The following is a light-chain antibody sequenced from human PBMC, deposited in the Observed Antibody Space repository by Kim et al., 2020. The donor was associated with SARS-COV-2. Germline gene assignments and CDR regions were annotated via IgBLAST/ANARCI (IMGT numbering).Light chain of an antibody. Sequence: GQRVTVSCSGSSSKIGSNTVNWYQQLPGTAPKLLIYSNERRPSGVHDRFSGFKSGTSASLAISGLQSEDEADYYFAAWDDSLNAWLFGGGTKLTVL. CDR1: SSKIGSNT. CDR3: AAWDDSLNAWL. V-gene: IGLV1-44*01. CDR2: SNE. J-gene: IGLJ3*02.